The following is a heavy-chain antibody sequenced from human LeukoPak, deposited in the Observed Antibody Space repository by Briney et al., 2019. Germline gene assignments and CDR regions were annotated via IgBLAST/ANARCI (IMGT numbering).Heavy chain of an antibody. CDR1: GFTFHDYT. V-gene: IGHV3-21*01. J-gene: IGHJ4*02. D-gene: IGHD2-2*01. CDR2: ISGSTSYK. Sequence: GGSLRLSCAASGFTFHDYTLNWVRQAPGKGLEWISSISGSTSYKHYADSVRGRFAISRDNAKRSLYLQMNNLTAEDTAIYYSAKRGDQLYFDSWGQGALVTVSS. CDR3: AKRGDQLYFDS.